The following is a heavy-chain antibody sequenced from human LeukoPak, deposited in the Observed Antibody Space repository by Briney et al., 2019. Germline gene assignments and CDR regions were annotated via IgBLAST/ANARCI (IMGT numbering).Heavy chain of an antibody. V-gene: IGHV3-48*03. J-gene: IGHJ6*04. Sequence: SGGSLRLSCEASGFTFSNYELNWVRQAPGKGLEWVSYISSSGSTIYYADSVKGRFTISRDNAKNSLYLQMNSLRAEDTAVYYCAELGITMIGGVWGKGTTVTISS. CDR1: GFTFSNYE. D-gene: IGHD3-10*02. CDR3: AELGITMIGGV. CDR2: ISSSGSTI.